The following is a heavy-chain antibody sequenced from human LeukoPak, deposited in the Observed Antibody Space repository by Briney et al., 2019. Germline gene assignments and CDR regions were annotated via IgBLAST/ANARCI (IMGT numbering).Heavy chain of an antibody. J-gene: IGHJ4*02. CDR1: AFTFSDYS. V-gene: IGHV3-48*01. CDR3: ARDPIKSGSYYFDY. CDR2: IRGRSSTI. Sequence: GGSLRLSCAASAFTFSDYSMNWVRQAPGKGLEWVSYIRGRSSTIYYADSVKGRFTISRDNAKNLMYLQMNSLGAEATAVYYCARDPIKSGSYYFDYWGQGPLVTVSS. D-gene: IGHD1-26*01.